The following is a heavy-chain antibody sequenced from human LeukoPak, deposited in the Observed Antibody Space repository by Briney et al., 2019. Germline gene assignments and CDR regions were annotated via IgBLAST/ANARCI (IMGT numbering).Heavy chain of an antibody. Sequence: GGSLRLSCAPSAFTFSDYYMSWIRQAPGKGLEWVSYIISSGSAIYYSDSVRARYTISRDNSKTSLFLQMNSLRAEDTAVYYCARVPDYGSGSPSAGYSTGTDVCGQGSTVTV. J-gene: IGHJ6*02. V-gene: IGHV3-11*01. CDR1: AFTFSDYY. CDR2: IISSGSAI. D-gene: IGHD3-10*01. CDR3: ARVPDYGSGSPSAGYSTGTDV.